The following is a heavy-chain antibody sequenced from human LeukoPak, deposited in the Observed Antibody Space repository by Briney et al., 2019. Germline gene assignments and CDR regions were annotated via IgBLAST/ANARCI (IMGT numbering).Heavy chain of an antibody. J-gene: IGHJ5*02. V-gene: IGHV1-18*01. Sequence: ASVKVPCKASGYIFTSYGISWVRQAPGQGLEWMGWISTNKGNTNYAQRLQGRVTMTTDTSTSTAYMELRSLRSDDTAIYYCVRDIQWRFDPWGQGTLVTVSS. CDR2: ISTNKGNT. CDR1: GYIFTSYG. CDR3: VRDIQWRFDP. D-gene: IGHD2-8*01.